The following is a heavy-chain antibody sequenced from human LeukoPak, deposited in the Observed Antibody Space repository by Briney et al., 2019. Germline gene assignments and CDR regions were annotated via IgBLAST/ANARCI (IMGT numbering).Heavy chain of an antibody. CDR3: ARAFDFVTGLTHYYGMDV. J-gene: IGHJ6*02. CDR1: GXSISSGDYY. V-gene: IGHV4-30-4*01. CDR2: IHYSGST. Sequence: PSETLSLTCTVSGXSISSGDYYWSWFRQPPGKGLEWMGYIHYSGSTYCSPSLKSRVTISRDTSKNQFSLKLSSVTAADTAVYYCARAFDFVTGLTHYYGMDVWGQGTTVTVSS. D-gene: IGHD3-9*01.